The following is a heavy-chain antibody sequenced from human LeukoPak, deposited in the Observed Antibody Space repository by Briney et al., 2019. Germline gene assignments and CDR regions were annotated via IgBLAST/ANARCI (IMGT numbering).Heavy chain of an antibody. CDR2: IWYDGSNK. Sequence: GGSLRLSCAASGFTFSTYGMHWVRQAPGKGLEWVAVIWYDGSNKYYADSVEGRFTISRDNSKNTLYLQMNSLRAEDTAVYYCARAPDYYGSGRSGFDYWGQGTLVTVSS. D-gene: IGHD3-10*01. V-gene: IGHV3-33*01. CDR3: ARAPDYYGSGRSGFDY. CDR1: GFTFSTYG. J-gene: IGHJ4*02.